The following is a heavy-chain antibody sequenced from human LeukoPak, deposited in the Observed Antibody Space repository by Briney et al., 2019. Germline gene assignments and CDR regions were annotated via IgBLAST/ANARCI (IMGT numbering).Heavy chain of an antibody. CDR1: GYTFTSYG. CDR3: ARGHYGSGGNWFDP. J-gene: IGHJ5*02. CDR2: ISAYNGNT. V-gene: IGHV1-18*01. D-gene: IGHD3-10*01. Sequence: ASVKLSCKASGYTFTSYGISWVRQGPAQGLEWMGWISAYNGNTNYAQKLQGRVTMTTDTSTSTAYMELRSLRSDDTAVYYCARGHYGSGGNWFDPWGQGTLVTVSS.